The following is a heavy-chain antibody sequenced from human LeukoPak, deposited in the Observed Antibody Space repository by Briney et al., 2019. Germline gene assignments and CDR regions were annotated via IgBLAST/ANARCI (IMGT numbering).Heavy chain of an antibody. CDR2: TYYSSKWYD. D-gene: IGHD5-12*01. CDR3: ARGKYSAFDV. J-gene: IGHJ3*01. V-gene: IGHV6-1*01. CDR1: GDSVSSNGVA. Sequence: SQTLSLTCAISGDSVSSNGVAWNWIRQSPSRGLEWLGRTYYSSKWYDEYADSVKSRTTITPDTSKNQFSLQLNSVTPEDTAVYYCARGKYSAFDVWGQGTEVTVSS.